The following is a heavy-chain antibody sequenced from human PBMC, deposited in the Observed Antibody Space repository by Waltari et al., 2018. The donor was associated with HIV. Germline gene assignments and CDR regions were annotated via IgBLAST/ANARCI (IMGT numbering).Heavy chain of an antibody. D-gene: IGHD1-26*01. J-gene: IGHJ6*02. CDR1: GGSISSGSYY. CDR2: IYTSRRT. CDR3: ARGRVGDKEKNNGMDG. Sequence: QVQLQESGPRLVKPSQTLSLTCTVPGGSISSGSYYWSWIRQHDGKGLEWIGRIYTSRRTNDTPSLTSRVTIAVDTSRNEFALRLSSGTAAETGVYYCARGRVGDKEKNNGMDGWGQGTTVTVSS. V-gene: IGHV4-61*02.